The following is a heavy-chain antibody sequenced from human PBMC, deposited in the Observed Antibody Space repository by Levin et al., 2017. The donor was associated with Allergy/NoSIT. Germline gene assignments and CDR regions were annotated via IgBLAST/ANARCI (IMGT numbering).Heavy chain of an antibody. Sequence: GESLKISCAASGFYFGSYAMSWVRQAPGKGLEWVSLISGSGGGGTTHYSDSLKGRFTISRDNSKNTLYLQMNSLRAEDTAVYYCAKDPYSGSYPTWAFDMWGQGTMVAVSS. CDR2: ISGSGGGGTT. D-gene: IGHD1-26*01. V-gene: IGHV3-23*01. CDR3: AKDPYSGSYPTWAFDM. CDR1: GFYFGSYA. J-gene: IGHJ3*02.